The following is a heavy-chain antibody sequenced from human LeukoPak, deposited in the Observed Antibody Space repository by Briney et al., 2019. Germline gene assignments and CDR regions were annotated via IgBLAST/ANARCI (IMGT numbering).Heavy chain of an antibody. J-gene: IGHJ4*02. Sequence: GGSLRLSCAASGFTFSSYEMNWVRQAPGKGLEWLSYINSGGSTIHYADSVKGRFTISRDNAKNSLFLQMNSLRAEDTAVYYCARDYYLDYWGQGTLVTVSS. V-gene: IGHV3-48*03. CDR1: GFTFSSYE. CDR2: INSGGSTI. CDR3: ARDYYLDY.